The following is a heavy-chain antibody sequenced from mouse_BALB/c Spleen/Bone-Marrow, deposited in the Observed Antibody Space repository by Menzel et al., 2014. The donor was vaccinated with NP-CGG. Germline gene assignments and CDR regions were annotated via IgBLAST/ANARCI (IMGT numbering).Heavy chain of an antibody. CDR1: GYAFTNYL. CDR2: INPGSGSS. D-gene: IGHD2-2*01. J-gene: IGHJ3*01. CDR3: ARSRGYDVGPFAF. V-gene: IGHV1-54*01. Sequence: QVTLKVCGAELVRPGTSVKVSCKASGYAFTNYLIGWVEQRPGQGLERIGVINPGSGSSNYNENFKGKATLTAVRSSSTAYMLLSSLTSDDSAVYFCARSRGYDVGPFAFWGQGTLVTVSA.